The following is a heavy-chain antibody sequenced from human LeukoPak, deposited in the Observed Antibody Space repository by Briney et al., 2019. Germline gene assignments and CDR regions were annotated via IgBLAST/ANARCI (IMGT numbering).Heavy chain of an antibody. CDR1: GYTFTSYD. CDR2: MNPNSGNT. D-gene: IGHD6-6*01. J-gene: IGHJ2*01. CDR3: ARQYSSSSGSTWYFDL. V-gene: IGHV1-8*03. Sequence: ASVKVSCKASGYTFTSYDINWVRQATGQGLEWMGWMNPNSGNTGYAQEFQGRVTITRNTSISTAYMELSSLRSEDTAVYYCARQYSSSSGSTWYFDLWGRGTLVTVSS.